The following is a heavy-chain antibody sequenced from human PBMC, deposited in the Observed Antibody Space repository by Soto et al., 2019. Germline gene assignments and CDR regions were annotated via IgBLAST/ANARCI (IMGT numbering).Heavy chain of an antibody. D-gene: IGHD3-22*01. CDR1: GGSISSSNW. V-gene: IGHV4-4*02. CDR2: IYHSGST. CDR3: ARGDYYDSSGLGLEAGDAFDI. J-gene: IGHJ3*02. Sequence: PSETLSLTCAVSGGSISSSNWWSWVRQPPGKGLEWIGEIYHSGSTNYNPSLKSRVTISVDKSKNQFSLKLSSVTAADTAVYYCARGDYYDSSGLGLEAGDAFDIWGQGTMVTVSS.